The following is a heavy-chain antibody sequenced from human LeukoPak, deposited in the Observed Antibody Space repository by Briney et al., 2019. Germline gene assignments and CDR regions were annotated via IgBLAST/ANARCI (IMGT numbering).Heavy chain of an antibody. CDR3: ARDGDYGSPPYYFDY. CDR2: IKQDGSEK. Sequence: GGSLRLSCAASGFTFSSYWMSWVRQAPGKGLEWVANIKQDGSEKYYVDSVKGRFTISRDNAKNSLYLQMNSLRAEDTAVYYCARDGDYGSPPYYFDYWGQGTLVTVSS. CDR1: GFTFSSYW. V-gene: IGHV3-7*01. D-gene: IGHD3-10*01. J-gene: IGHJ4*02.